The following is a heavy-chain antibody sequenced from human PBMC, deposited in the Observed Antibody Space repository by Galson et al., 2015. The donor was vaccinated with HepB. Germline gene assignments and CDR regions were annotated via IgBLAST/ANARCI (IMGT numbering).Heavy chain of an antibody. V-gene: IGHV4-61*02. CDR1: GGSISSGSYY. Sequence: LSLTCTVSGGSISSGSYYWSWIRQPAGKGLEWIGRIYTSGSTNYNPSLKSRVTLSVDTSKNQFSLKLSSVTAADTAVYYCARDPTVVPDRYYYYYMDVWGKGTTVTVSS. J-gene: IGHJ6*03. CDR3: ARDPTVVPDRYYYYYMDV. CDR2: IYTSGST. D-gene: IGHD2-2*01.